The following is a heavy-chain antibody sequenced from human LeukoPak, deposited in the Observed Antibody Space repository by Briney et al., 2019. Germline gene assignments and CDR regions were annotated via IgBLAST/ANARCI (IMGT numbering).Heavy chain of an antibody. Sequence: GGSLRLSCAASGFTFSDYYMSWIRQAPGKGLEWVSYISDSSSYTDYADSVKGRFTISRDNSKNSLYLQMNSPRAEDTAVYYCARRYTGYGILDYWGQGTLVTVSS. D-gene: IGHD5-12*01. CDR1: GFTFSDYY. CDR3: ARRYTGYGILDY. V-gene: IGHV3-11*03. CDR2: ISDSSSYT. J-gene: IGHJ4*02.